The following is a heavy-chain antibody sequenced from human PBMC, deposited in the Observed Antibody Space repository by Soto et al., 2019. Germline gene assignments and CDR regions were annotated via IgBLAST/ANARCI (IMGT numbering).Heavy chain of an antibody. CDR2: ISGSGGST. V-gene: IGHV3-23*01. J-gene: IGHJ5*02. CDR1: GFTFRSYS. D-gene: IGHD2-21*02. Sequence: GGSQILSCTASGFTFRSYSMSWVRQAPGKGLEGVSAISGSGGSTYYADSVKGRFTISRDDSKNTLYLQMNSLRAEDTAVYYCAKTPSDIGWFDPWGQGTLVTVSS. CDR3: AKTPSDIGWFDP.